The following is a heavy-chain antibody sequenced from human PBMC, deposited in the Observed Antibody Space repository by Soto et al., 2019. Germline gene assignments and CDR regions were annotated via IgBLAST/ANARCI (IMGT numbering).Heavy chain of an antibody. D-gene: IGHD5-18*01. CDR3: ARERGYSYGSDYYYGMDV. CDR2: INPNSGGT. V-gene: IGHV1-2*04. Sequence: GASVKVSCKAPGYRFTGYYMQWARQAPGKGLEWVGWINPNSGGTNYAQKFQGWVTMTRDTSISTAYMELSRLRSDDTAVYYCARERGYSYGSDYYYGMDVWGQGTTVTVSS. CDR1: GYRFTGYY. J-gene: IGHJ6*02.